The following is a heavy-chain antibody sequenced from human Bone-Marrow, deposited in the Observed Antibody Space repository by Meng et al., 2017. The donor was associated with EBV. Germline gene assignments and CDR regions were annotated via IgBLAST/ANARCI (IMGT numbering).Heavy chain of an antibody. Sequence: VRRQQWGPGLFKPSETLSLTFAVYGGSFSGYSWSWIRQPPGKGLEWIGEINHSGSTNYNPSLKSRLTISVDTSKSQFSLKLSSVTAADTAVYYCARGGRASARAGVGHDFWGQGTLATVSS. D-gene: IGHD6-6*01. CDR1: GGSFSGYS. J-gene: IGHJ4*02. V-gene: IGHV4-34*01. CDR3: ARGGRASARAGVGHDF. CDR2: INHSGST.